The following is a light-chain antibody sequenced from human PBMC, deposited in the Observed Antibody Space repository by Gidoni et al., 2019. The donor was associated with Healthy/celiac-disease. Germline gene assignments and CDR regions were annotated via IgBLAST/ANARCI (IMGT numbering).Light chain of an antibody. CDR1: QSVSSSY. J-gene: IGKJ2*04. Sequence: VLTQSPGTLSLSPGERATLSCRASQSVSSSYLAWYQQKPGQAPRLLIYGASSRATGIPDRFSGSGSGTDFTLTISRLEPEDFAVYYCQQYGSSPMCSFGQXTKLEIK. CDR2: GAS. V-gene: IGKV3-20*01. CDR3: QQYGSSPMCS.